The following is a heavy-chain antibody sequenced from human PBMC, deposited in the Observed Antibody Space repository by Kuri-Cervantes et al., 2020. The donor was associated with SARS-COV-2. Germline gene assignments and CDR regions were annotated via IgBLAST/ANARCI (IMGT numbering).Heavy chain of an antibody. CDR2: IRYDGSNK. V-gene: IGHV3-30*02. Sequence: SCKASGFTFSSYGMHWVRQAPGKGLEWVAFIRYDGSNKYYADSVKGRFTISRDNSKNTLYLQMNSLRAEDTAVYYCASSRYYYDSSGNLGYWGQGTLVTVSS. CDR3: ASSRYYYDSSGNLGY. J-gene: IGHJ4*02. CDR1: GFTFSSYG. D-gene: IGHD3-22*01.